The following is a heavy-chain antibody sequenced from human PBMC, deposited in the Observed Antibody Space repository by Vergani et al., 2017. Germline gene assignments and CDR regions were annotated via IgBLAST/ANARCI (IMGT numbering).Heavy chain of an antibody. V-gene: IGHV1-2*02. Sequence: QVQLVQSGAEVRKPGASVKVSCKASGYSLSDHYIHWVRQAPGQGFEWMGRLDPHTGDTKYAEKFQGRAILTRDRSISTAYMELISLISDDTAVYYCARNRGRGGSYSVSWFDPWGQGTKVTVAS. CDR2: LDPHTGDT. J-gene: IGHJ5*02. CDR1: GYSLSDHY. D-gene: IGHD3-10*01. CDR3: ARNRGRGGSYSVSWFDP.